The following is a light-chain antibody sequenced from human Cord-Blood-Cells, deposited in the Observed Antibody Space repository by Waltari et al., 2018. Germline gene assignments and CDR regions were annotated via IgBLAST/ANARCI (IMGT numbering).Light chain of an antibody. CDR1: SSDVGRYNL. Sequence: QSALTQPASVSASPGQSITIPCTGTSSDVGRYNLVSWYQQHPGKAPKLMIYEGSKRPSGVSNRFSGSKSGNTASLTISGLQAEDEADYYCCSYAGSVVFGGGTKLTVL. V-gene: IGLV2-23*01. CDR3: CSYAGSVV. J-gene: IGLJ2*01. CDR2: EGS.